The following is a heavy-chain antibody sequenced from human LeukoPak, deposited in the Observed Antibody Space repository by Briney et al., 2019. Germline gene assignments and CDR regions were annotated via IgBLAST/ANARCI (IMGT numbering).Heavy chain of an antibody. CDR2: IYNSGRT. D-gene: IGHD6-19*01. V-gene: IGHV4-59*08. Sequence: SQTLSPTCTVSGGATSTYQWNWIRQPPGQGLKWIGYIYNSGRTNYNPSLQSGVTISLHTSKNQLSLRLTSVTAADTAVYYCARSAYTNGWYAFDIWGQGTMVTVSS. CDR1: GGATSTYQ. CDR3: ARSAYTNGWYAFDI. J-gene: IGHJ3*02.